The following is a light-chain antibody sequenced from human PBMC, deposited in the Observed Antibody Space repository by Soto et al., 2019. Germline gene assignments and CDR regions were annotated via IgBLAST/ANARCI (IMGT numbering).Light chain of an antibody. CDR1: XXXXGAYKY. CDR2: EVS. V-gene: IGLV2-14*01. J-gene: IGLJ1*01. Sequence: QSALTQPASVSGSPGQSITISCTXXXXXXGAYKYVSWYQQYPGKAPKLIIFEVSNRPSGVSNRFSGSKSGNTASLTIAGLQAEDEADYHCSSYTTGSTLYVFGGGTKLTVL. CDR3: SSYTTGSTLYV.